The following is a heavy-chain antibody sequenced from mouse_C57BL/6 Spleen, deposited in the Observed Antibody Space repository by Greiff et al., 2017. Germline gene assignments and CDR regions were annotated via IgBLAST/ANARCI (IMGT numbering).Heavy chain of an antibody. CDR1: GYTFTDYY. J-gene: IGHJ3*01. CDR3: ARDSSGLWVAY. Sequence: VQLQQSGPELVKPGASVKISCKASGYTFTDYYMNWVKQSHGKSLEWIGDINPNNGGTSYNQKFKGKATLTVDKSSSTAYMELRSLTSEDSAVYYCARDSSGLWVAYWGQGTLVTVSA. CDR2: INPNNGGT. V-gene: IGHV1-26*01. D-gene: IGHD3-2*02.